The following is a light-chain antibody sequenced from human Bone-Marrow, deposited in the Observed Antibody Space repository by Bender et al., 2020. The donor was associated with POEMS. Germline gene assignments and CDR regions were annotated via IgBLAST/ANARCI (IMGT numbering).Light chain of an antibody. Sequence: QSALTQPASVSGSLGQSITVSCTGTSSDIGLYDFVSWYQQHPGKAPKLLIYEVSERPSGVSNRFSGSKFGNTASLTVSGLQAEDEADYYCCSDAGSSIYVFGIGTKVTVL. CDR1: SSDIGLYDF. CDR2: EVS. V-gene: IGLV2-23*02. J-gene: IGLJ1*01. CDR3: CSDAGSSIYV.